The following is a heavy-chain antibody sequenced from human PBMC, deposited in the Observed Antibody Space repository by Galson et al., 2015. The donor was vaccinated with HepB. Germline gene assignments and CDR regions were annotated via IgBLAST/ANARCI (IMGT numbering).Heavy chain of an antibody. V-gene: IGHV1-69*13. CDR3: ARLRLGSSGRYGAVGPFFDY. Sequence: SVKVSCKASGGTFSSYAISWVRQAPGQGLEWMGGIIPIFGTANYAQKFQGRVTITADESTSTAYMELSSLRSEDTAVYYCARLRLGSSGRYGAVGPFFDYWGQGTLVTVSS. J-gene: IGHJ4*02. D-gene: IGHD3-10*01. CDR2: IIPIFGTA. CDR1: GGTFSSYA.